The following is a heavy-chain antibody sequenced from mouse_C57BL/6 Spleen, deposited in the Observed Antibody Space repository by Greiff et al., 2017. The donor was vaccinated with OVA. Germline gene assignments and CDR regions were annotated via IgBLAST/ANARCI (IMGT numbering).Heavy chain of an antibody. Sequence: QVQLQQSGAELVKPGASVKLSCKASGYTFTSYWMHWVKQRPGQGLEWIGMIHPNSGSTNYNEKFKSKATLTVDKSSSTAYMQLSSLTSEDSAVYDCGGSSYLSYYCDYWGQGTTLTVSS. J-gene: IGHJ2*01. D-gene: IGHD1-1*01. CDR1: GYTFTSYW. CDR3: GGSSYLSYYCDY. V-gene: IGHV1-64*01. CDR2: IHPNSGST.